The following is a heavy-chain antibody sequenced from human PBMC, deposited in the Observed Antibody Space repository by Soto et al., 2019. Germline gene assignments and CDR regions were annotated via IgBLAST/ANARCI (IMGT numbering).Heavy chain of an antibody. CDR2: TYYRSKWYY. J-gene: IGHJ4*02. D-gene: IGHD5-18*01. CDR1: GDSVSIKIAA. CDR3: ARDPGYSLDY. V-gene: IGHV6-1*01. Sequence: SQTLSLTCAISGDSVSIKIAAWNWIRQSPSRSLEWLGRTYYRSKWYYDYADSVKSRITVNSDTSKNQFSLQLNSVTPEDTAVNYCARDPGYSLDYWGQGTLVTVSS.